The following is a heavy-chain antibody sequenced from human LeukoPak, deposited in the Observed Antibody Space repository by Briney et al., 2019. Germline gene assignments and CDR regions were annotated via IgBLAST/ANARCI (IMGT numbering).Heavy chain of an antibody. Sequence: SETLSLTCTVSGGSISSYYWSWIRQPPGKGLEWIGYIYYSGSTNYNPSLKSRVTISVDTSKNQFSLRLSSVTAADTAVYDCARGVGYCSSTSCYNAFDIWGQGTMVTVSS. V-gene: IGHV4-59*01. J-gene: IGHJ3*02. CDR1: GGSISSYY. D-gene: IGHD2-2*02. CDR2: IYYSGST. CDR3: ARGVGYCSSTSCYNAFDI.